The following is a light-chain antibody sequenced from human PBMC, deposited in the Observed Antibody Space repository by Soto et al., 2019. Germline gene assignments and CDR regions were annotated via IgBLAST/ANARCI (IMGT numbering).Light chain of an antibody. V-gene: IGKV3-15*01. Sequence: EVVMTQSPATLSVSPGERATLSCRASQSVSSLSAWYQQKPGQAPRLLIYGASTRATGIPDRFSASGSGTEFALTISSLQSGDFAVYYCQQYNNWPLTFGGGTKVEIK. CDR1: QSVSSL. J-gene: IGKJ4*01. CDR3: QQYNNWPLT. CDR2: GAS.